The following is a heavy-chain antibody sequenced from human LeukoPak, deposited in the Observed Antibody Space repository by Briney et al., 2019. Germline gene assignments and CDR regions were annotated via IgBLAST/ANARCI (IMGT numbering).Heavy chain of an antibody. D-gene: IGHD2-2*01. Sequence: GASVKVSCKVSGYTLTELSMHWVRQAPGKGLEWMGGFDPEDGETIYAQKFQGRVTMTEDTFTDTAYMELSSLRSEDTAVYYCATLSPIVVVPAAMVNYYYYYGMDVWGQGTTVTVSS. CDR3: ATLSPIVVVPAAMVNYYYYYGMDV. V-gene: IGHV1-24*01. CDR1: GYTLTELS. CDR2: FDPEDGET. J-gene: IGHJ6*02.